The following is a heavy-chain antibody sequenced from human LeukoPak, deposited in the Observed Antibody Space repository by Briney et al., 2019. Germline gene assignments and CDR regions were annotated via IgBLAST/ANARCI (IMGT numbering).Heavy chain of an antibody. CDR3: ARDSSGSYSHLDY. CDR1: GYTLTELS. CDR2: FDPEDGET. V-gene: IGHV1-24*01. Sequence: ASVKVSCTVSGYTLTELSMHWVRQAPGKGLEWMGGFDPEDGETIYAQKFQSRVTMTEDTSTDTAYMELSSLRSEDTAVYYCARDSSGSYSHLDYWGQGTLVTVSS. J-gene: IGHJ4*02. D-gene: IGHD1-26*01.